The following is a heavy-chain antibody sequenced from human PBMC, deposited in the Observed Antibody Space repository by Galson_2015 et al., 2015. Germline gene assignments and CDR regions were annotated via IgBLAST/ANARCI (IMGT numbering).Heavy chain of an antibody. CDR3: AHLISLGGALENFDY. CDR2: ISWGDDK. CDR1: GFSLSTSGVG. J-gene: IGHJ4*02. D-gene: IGHD1-26*01. Sequence: ALVTTTGALTMPCTFSGFSLSTSGVGVGWIRPPTGKALEWFELISWGDDKRYSPSLKSRLTITKDTSKNQVVLTMTNRDPVYTATYYCAHLISLGGALENFDYWGQGTLVTVSS. V-gene: IGHV2-5*02.